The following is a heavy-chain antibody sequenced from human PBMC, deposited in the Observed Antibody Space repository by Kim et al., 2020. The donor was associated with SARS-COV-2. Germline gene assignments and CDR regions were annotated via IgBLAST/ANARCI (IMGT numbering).Heavy chain of an antibody. Sequence: ASVKVSCKFSGYTLTELSMHWVRQAPGKGLEWMGGFDPEDGETIYAQKFQGRVTMTEDTSTDTAYMELSSLRSEDTAVYYCATSEYSSSWYSYYYYGMDVWGQGTTVTVSS. D-gene: IGHD6-13*01. V-gene: IGHV1-24*01. CDR1: GYTLTELS. CDR2: FDPEDGET. CDR3: ATSEYSSSWYSYYYYGMDV. J-gene: IGHJ6*02.